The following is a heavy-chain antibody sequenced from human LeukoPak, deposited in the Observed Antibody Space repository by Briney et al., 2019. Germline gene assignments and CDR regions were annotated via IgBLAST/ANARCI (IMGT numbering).Heavy chain of an antibody. CDR1: GFTFSSYG. J-gene: IGHJ4*02. V-gene: IGHV3-30*02. D-gene: IGHD3-22*01. Sequence: PGGSPRLSCAASGFTFSSYGMHWVRQAPGKGLEWVAFIRYDGSNKYYADSVKGRFTISRDNSKNTLYLQMNSLRAEDTAVYYCAKDRAYYYDSSGYYCFDYWGQGTLVTVSS. CDR2: IRYDGSNK. CDR3: AKDRAYYYDSSGYYCFDY.